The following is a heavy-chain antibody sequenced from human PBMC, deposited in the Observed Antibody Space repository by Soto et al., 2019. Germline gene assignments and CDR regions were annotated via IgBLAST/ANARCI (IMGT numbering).Heavy chain of an antibody. J-gene: IGHJ4*02. V-gene: IGHV3-9*01. CDR3: AKDTHLGSGYRDY. CDR2: ISWNSGSI. CDR1: GFTFDDYA. D-gene: IGHD6-19*01. Sequence: EVQLVESGGGLVQPGRSLRLSCAASGFTFDDYAMHWVRQAPGKGLEWVSGISWNSGSIGYAESVRGRFTISRDNAKSSLHLQMNSLRAEDTDLYYCAKDTHLGSGYRDYWGQGTLVTVSS.